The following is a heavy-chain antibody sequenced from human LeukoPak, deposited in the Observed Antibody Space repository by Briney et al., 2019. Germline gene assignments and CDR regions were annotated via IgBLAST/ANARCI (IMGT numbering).Heavy chain of an antibody. J-gene: IGHJ4*02. CDR3: ARGNPSGSSAAFDY. D-gene: IGHD1-26*01. V-gene: IGHV4-34*01. Sequence: SETLSLTCAVYGGSFSGYYWSWIRQPPGKGLEWIGEINHSGSTNYNPSLKSRVTISVGTSKNQFSLKLSSVAAADTAVYYCARGNPSGSSAAFDYWGQGTLVTVSS. CDR1: GGSFSGYY. CDR2: INHSGST.